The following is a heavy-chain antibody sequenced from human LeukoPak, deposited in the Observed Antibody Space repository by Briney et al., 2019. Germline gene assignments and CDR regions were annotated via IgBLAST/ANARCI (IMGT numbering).Heavy chain of an antibody. CDR2: IYWNDDK. CDR3: AHSVDTPIVVVTFDY. Sequence: SGPTLVNPTQTLTLTCTFSGFSLSTSGVGVGWIRQPPGKALEWLALIYWNDDKRYSPSLKSRLTITKDTSKNQVVLTMTNMDPVDTAAYYCAHSVDTPIVVVTFDYWGQGTLVTVSS. D-gene: IGHD3-22*01. CDR1: GFSLSTSGVG. V-gene: IGHV2-5*01. J-gene: IGHJ4*02.